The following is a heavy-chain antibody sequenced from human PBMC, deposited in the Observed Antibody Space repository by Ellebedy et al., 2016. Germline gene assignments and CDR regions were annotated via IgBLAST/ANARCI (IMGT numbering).Heavy chain of an antibody. CDR3: ARVSYDDILTGGYGMDV. D-gene: IGHD3-9*01. CDR2: IWYDGSNK. V-gene: IGHV3-33*01. J-gene: IGHJ6*02. CDR1: GFTFSSYG. Sequence: GGSLRLSCAASGFTFSSYGMHWVRQAPGKGLEWVAVIWYDGSNKYYADSVKGRFTISRDNSKNTLYLQMNSLRAEDTAVYYCARVSYDDILTGGYGMDVWGQGTTVTVSS.